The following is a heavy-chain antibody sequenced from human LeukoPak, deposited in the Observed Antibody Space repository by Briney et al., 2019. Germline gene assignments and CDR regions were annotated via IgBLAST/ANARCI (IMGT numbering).Heavy chain of an antibody. CDR2: MYYSGNT. V-gene: IGHV4-31*03. Sequence: PSETLSLTCSVSGGSISSGNYYWNWIRQYPGKGLEWIGYMYYSGNTYYNPSLESRVTISVDTSKNQFSLMLTSVTAADTAVYYCAGVSSGYYLIFDYWGQGIQVTVSS. D-gene: IGHD3-22*01. CDR1: GGSISSGNYY. CDR3: AGVSSGYYLIFDY. J-gene: IGHJ4*02.